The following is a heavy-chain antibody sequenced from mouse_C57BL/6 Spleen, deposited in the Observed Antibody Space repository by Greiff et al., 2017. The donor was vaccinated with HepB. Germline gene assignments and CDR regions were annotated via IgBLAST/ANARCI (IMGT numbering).Heavy chain of an antibody. J-gene: IGHJ3*01. V-gene: IGHV1-54*01. D-gene: IGHD2-3*01. CDR1: GYAFTNYL. CDR3: ARDGYYESFAY. Sequence: VQLQQSGAELVRPGTSVKVSCKASGYAFTNYLIEWVKQRPGQGLEWIGVINPGSGGTNYNEKFKGKATLTADKSSSTAYMQLSSLTSEDSAVYFCARDGYYESFAYWGQGTLVTVSA. CDR2: INPGSGGT.